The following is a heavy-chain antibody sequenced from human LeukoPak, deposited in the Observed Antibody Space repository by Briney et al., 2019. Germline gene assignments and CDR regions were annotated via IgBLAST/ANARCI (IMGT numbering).Heavy chain of an antibody. Sequence: GGSLRLSCAASGFTFSSYAMHWVRQAPGKGLEWVAVISYDGSNKYYADSVKGRFTISRDNSKNTLYLQMNSLRAEDTAVYYCAREVYSSTSLDYWGQGTLVTVSS. CDR1: GFTFSSYA. CDR2: ISYDGSNK. J-gene: IGHJ4*02. V-gene: IGHV3-30*01. D-gene: IGHD6-6*01. CDR3: AREVYSSTSLDY.